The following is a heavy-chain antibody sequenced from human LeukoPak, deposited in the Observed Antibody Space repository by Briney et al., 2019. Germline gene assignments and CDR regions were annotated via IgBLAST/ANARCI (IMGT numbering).Heavy chain of an antibody. J-gene: IGHJ4*02. CDR2: ISSSSSTI. Sequence: SGGSLRLSCAASGFTFSSYSVNWVRQAPGMGLEWVSYISSSSSTIYYADSVKGRFTISRDNAKNSLYLQMNSLRAEDTAVYYCASGGYDFGNYWGQGTLVTVSS. CDR1: GFTFSSYS. CDR3: ASGGYDFGNY. D-gene: IGHD3-3*01. V-gene: IGHV3-48*04.